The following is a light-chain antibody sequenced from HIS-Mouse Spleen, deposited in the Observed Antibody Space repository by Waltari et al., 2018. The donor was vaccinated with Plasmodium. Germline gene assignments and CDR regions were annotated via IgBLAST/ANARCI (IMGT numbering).Light chain of an antibody. CDR3: SSYAGSNNLV. V-gene: IGLV2-8*01. Sequence: QSALTQPPSASGSPGQSVTISCTGTSSDVGGYHYVSWYQQHPGKLPKLMFYEVSKRPTGVPDRFCGSKAGNTASLTGCGLRAEEDADYYCSSYAGSNNLVFGGGTKLTVL. CDR2: EVS. CDR1: SSDVGGYHY. J-gene: IGLJ2*01.